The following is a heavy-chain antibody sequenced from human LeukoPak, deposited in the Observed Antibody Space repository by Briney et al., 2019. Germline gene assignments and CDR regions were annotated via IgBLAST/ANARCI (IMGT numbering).Heavy chain of an antibody. CDR1: GGTFSSYA. V-gene: IGHV1-69*05. D-gene: IGHD3-3*01. Sequence: SVKVSCKASGGTFSSYAISWVRQAPGQGLEWLGGIIPIFGTANYAQKFQGRVTITTDESTSTAYMELSSLRSEDTAVYYCARSTTFGVVTPFWFDPWGQGTLVTVSS. J-gene: IGHJ5*02. CDR3: ARSTTFGVVTPFWFDP. CDR2: IIPIFGTA.